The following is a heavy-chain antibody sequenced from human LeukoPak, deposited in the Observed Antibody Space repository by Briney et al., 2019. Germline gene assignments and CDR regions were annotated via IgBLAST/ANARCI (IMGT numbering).Heavy chain of an antibody. Sequence: GASVEVSCKASGYTFTSYYMHWVRQAPGQGLEWMGIINPSGGSTSYAQKFQGRVTMTRDTSTSTVYMELSSLRSEDTAVYYCARDALPHYYDSSGYGYWGQGTLVTVSS. D-gene: IGHD3-22*01. CDR3: ARDALPHYYDSSGYGY. CDR1: GYTFTSYY. V-gene: IGHV1-46*01. CDR2: INPSGGST. J-gene: IGHJ4*02.